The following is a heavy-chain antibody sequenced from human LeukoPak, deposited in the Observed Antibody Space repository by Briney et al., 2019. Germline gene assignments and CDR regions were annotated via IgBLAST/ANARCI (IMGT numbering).Heavy chain of an antibody. J-gene: IGHJ4*02. CDR1: GFTFSSHA. V-gene: IGHV3-23*01. D-gene: IGHD5-18*01. CDR2: LIENGATT. Sequence: GGSLRLSCAASGFTFSSHAMSWVRRAPGKGLEWVSGLIENGATTYYADSVKGRFTISRDNAKNSLYLQMNSLRAEDTAVYYCARVGGYSYGTYYFDYWGQGTLVTVSS. CDR3: ARVGGYSYGTYYFDY.